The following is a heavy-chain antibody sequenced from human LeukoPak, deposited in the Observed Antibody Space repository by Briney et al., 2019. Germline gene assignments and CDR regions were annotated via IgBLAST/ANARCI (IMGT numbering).Heavy chain of an antibody. CDR3: ARDVNYAFDY. CDR2: ISANSGNT. Sequence: ASVKVSCKPSGYSFTRNSISWVRQAPGQGLEWMAWISANSGNTNYAQNFQDRVTLTTDTSTSTAYMELRSLRSDDTAVYYCARDVNYAFDYWGQGTLVTVSS. J-gene: IGHJ4*02. D-gene: IGHD3-16*01. V-gene: IGHV1-18*01. CDR1: GYSFTRNS.